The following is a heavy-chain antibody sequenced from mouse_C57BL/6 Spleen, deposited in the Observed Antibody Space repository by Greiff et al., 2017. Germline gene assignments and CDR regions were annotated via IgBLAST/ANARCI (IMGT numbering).Heavy chain of an antibody. CDR3: ARGTQATFAY. CDR2: IDPETGGT. CDR1: GYTFTDYA. Sequence: VQLKESGAELVRPGASVTLSCKASGYTFTDYAMHWVKQTPVHGLEWIGTIDPETGGTAYTQKFKGKAILTADKSSSTAYMELRSLTSEDSAVYYCARGTQATFAYWGQGTLVTVSA. J-gene: IGHJ3*01. V-gene: IGHV1-15*01. D-gene: IGHD3-2*02.